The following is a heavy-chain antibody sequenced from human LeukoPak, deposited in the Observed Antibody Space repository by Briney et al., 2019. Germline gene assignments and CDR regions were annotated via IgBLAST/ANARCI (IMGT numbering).Heavy chain of an antibody. CDR2: ISSSGGTI. V-gene: IGHV3-11*01. CDR3: ARVFLEAVDGGYFDY. Sequence: GGSLRLSCAASGFTFSDYYMNWIRQAPGKGLEWISYISSSGGTIFYADSVKGRFTISRDNTKNSLYLQMNSLRAEDTAIYYCARVFLEAVDGGYFDYWGQGTLVTVSS. J-gene: IGHJ4*02. CDR1: GFTFSDYY. D-gene: IGHD2-15*01.